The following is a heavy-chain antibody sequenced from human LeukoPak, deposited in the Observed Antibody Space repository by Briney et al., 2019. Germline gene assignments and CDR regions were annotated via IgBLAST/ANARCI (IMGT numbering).Heavy chain of an antibody. Sequence: PSQTLSLTCTVSGGSISSGGYYWSWIRQPPGKGLEWIGYIYHSGSTNYNPSLKSRVTISVDTSKNQFSLKLSSVTAADTAVYYCARGRSGSSDYWGQGTLVTVSS. CDR1: GGSISSGGYY. CDR3: ARGRSGSSDY. V-gene: IGHV4-30-2*02. D-gene: IGHD1-26*01. J-gene: IGHJ4*02. CDR2: IYHSGST.